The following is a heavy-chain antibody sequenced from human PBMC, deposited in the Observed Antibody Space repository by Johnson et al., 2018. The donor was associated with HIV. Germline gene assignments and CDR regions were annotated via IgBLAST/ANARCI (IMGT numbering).Heavy chain of an antibody. CDR3: ASSELATMDNAFDI. V-gene: IGHV3-15*01. CDR2: IKSKTDGGTT. D-gene: IGHD1-14*01. Sequence: VQLVESGGGLVQPGGSLRLSCVDSEIIFSNYWMSWVRQAPGKGLEWVGRIKSKTDGGTTDYAAPVKGRFTISRDDSKNTLYLQMNSLKTEDTAMYYCASSELATMDNAFDIWGRGTMVTVSS. CDR1: EIIFSNYW. J-gene: IGHJ3*02.